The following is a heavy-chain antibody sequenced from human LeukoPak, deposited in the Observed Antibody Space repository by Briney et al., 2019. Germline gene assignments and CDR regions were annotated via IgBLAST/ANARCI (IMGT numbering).Heavy chain of an antibody. CDR2: ISAYNGNT. D-gene: IGHD3-3*01. V-gene: IGHV1-18*01. CDR3: ARDLFSYYDFWSGYPMDV. Sequence: ASVKVSCKASGYTFTSYGISWVRQAPGQGLEWMGWISAYNGNTNYAQKLQGRVTMTTDTSTSTAYMELRSLRSNDTAVYYCARDLFSYYDFWSGYPMDVWGKGTTVTVSS. J-gene: IGHJ6*03. CDR1: GYTFTSYG.